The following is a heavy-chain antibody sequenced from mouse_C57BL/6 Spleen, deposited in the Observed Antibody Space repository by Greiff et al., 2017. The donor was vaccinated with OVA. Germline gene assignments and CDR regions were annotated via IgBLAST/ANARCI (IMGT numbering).Heavy chain of an antibody. J-gene: IGHJ4*01. CDR3: ARQEAYDDVDDYAMDY. D-gene: IGHD2-4*01. CDR2: ISNGGGST. CDR1: GFTFSDYH. V-gene: IGHV5-12*01. Sequence: EVQLVESGGGLVQPGGSLKLSCAASGFTFSDYHMSWVRQTPEKRLEWVAYISNGGGSTYYPDTVKGRFTISRDKAKNTLYLQMSRLTSEDTAMYYSARQEAYDDVDDYAMDYWGQGTSVTVSS.